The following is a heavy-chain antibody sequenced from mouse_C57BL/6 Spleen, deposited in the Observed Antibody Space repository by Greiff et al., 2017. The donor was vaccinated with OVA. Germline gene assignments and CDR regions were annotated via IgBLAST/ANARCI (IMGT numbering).Heavy chain of an antibody. D-gene: IGHD2-4*01. J-gene: IGHJ3*01. CDR2: ISDGGSYT. CDR1: GFTFSSYA. CDR3: ARGGIYYDYPWFAY. V-gene: IGHV5-4*03. Sequence: EVNVVESGGGLVKPGGSLKLSCAASGFTFSSYAMSWVRQTPEKRLEWVATISDGGSYTYYPDNVKGRFTISRDNAKNNLYLQMSHLKSEDTAMYYCARGGIYYDYPWFAYWGQGTLVTVSA.